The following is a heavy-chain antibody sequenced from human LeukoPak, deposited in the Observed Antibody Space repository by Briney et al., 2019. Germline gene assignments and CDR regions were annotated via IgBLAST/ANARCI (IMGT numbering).Heavy chain of an antibody. J-gene: IGHJ4*02. V-gene: IGHV4-39*01. CDR3: ARFVAGTVAVVASFDC. Sequence: SETLSLTCTVSGGSISSESYYWGWIRQPPGKGLEWIGSIFYSGNTYYNPSLQSRVTISADTSKNQFSLKVTSVTAADTAVYYCARFVAGTVAVVASFDCWGQGTLVTVSS. CDR1: GGSISSESYY. D-gene: IGHD6-19*01. CDR2: IFYSGNT.